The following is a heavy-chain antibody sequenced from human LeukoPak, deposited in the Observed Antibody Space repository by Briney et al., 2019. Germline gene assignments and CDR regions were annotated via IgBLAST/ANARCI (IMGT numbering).Heavy chain of an antibody. D-gene: IGHD5-24*01. Sequence: QPGRSLRLSCAASGFTFSSYAMHWVRQAPGKGLEWEAVISYDGSNKYYADSVKGRFTISRDNSKNTLYLQMNSLRTEDTAVYYCARDPGDGYNYYYFDYWGQGTLVTVSS. CDR2: ISYDGSNK. V-gene: IGHV3-30-3*01. CDR3: ARDPGDGYNYYYFDY. CDR1: GFTFSSYA. J-gene: IGHJ4*02.